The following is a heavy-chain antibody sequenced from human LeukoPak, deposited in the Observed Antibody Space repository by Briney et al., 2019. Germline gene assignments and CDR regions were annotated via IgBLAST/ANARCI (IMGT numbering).Heavy chain of an antibody. CDR2: INHSGST. CDR3: ARHGRYFDWSDFDY. D-gene: IGHD3-9*01. J-gene: IGHJ4*02. Sequence: SETLSLTCAVYGGSFIGFHWNWIRQAPGKGLEWIGDINHSGSTNYNPFLTSRVTISVDPSKNQFSLNLSSVTAADTAVYYCARHGRYFDWSDFDYWGQGTLVTVSS. CDR1: GGSFIGFH. V-gene: IGHV4-34*01.